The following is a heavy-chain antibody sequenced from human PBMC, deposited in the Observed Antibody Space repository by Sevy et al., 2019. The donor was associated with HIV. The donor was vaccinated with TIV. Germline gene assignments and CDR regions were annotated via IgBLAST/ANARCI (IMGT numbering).Heavy chain of an antibody. D-gene: IGHD4-17*01. CDR1: GFNFSIYG. CDR2: IWYDGSNK. CDR3: ARGCDYGNFDY. V-gene: IGHV3-33*01. Sequence: GGSLRLSCAASGFNFSIYGMHWVRQAPGKGLEWVAVIWYDGSNKYYADSVKGRFTISRDNSKNTLYLQMNSLRAEDTAVYYCARGCDYGNFDYWGQGTLVTVSS. J-gene: IGHJ4*02.